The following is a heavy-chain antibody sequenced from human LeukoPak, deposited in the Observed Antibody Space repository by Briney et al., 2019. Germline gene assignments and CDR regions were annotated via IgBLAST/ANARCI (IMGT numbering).Heavy chain of an antibody. V-gene: IGHV3-74*01. CDR2: INPDDKSA. D-gene: IGHD4-23*01. J-gene: IGHJ4*02. CDR3: AREERLRWTAY. CDR1: GFTFSKYW. Sequence: GGSLRLSCAASGFTFSKYWLHWLRQAPGKGLVWVSRINPDDKSASYADSVKGRFTVSRDNAKNSLYLQMNSLRAEDTAVYYCAREERLRWTAYWGQGTLVTVSS.